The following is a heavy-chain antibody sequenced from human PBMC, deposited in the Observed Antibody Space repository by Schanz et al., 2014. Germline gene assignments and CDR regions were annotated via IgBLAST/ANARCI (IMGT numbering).Heavy chain of an antibody. Sequence: QVQLVQSGAEVKKPGSSMKVSCKTSGGTFSTYPINWLRQAPGQGLEWMGRIIPILGIANYAQKFQGRVTITADSSTSTASMKLSSLKSDDSSVYYCARFQVAILTGSEYYYGMDVWGQGTTVTVSS. CDR1: GGTFSTYP. CDR2: IIPILGIA. CDR3: ARFQVAILTGSEYYYGMDV. D-gene: IGHD3-9*01. V-gene: IGHV1-69*02. J-gene: IGHJ6*02.